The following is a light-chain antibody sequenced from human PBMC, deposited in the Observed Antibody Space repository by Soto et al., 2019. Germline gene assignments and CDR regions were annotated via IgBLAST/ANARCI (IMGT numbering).Light chain of an antibody. CDR1: RTDVDGYDY. CDR2: DVY. V-gene: IGLV2-14*03. CDR3: TSYTSSTPFYV. Sequence: QSALPQPASVSGSPGQSIAISCTGVRTDVDGYDYVSWYQQHPGQAPQLIIYDVYNWPSGVSHRFSGSKSGDTASLTISGLQAEDEADYYCTSYTSSTPFYVFGTGTKVTVL. J-gene: IGLJ1*01.